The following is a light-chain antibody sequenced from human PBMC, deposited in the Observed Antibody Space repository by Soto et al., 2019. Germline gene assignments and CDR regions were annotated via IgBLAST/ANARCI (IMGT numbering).Light chain of an antibody. CDR1: SSDIGSYDF. J-gene: IGLJ1*01. CDR3: SSHGGSNNPFV. Sequence: QSALTQPPSASGSPGQSVTISCTGTSSDIGSYDFVSWYQQHPGKAPKLIIYDLTKRPSWVPDRFSASKSCNTASITVSGLHADDEADYYCSSHGGSNNPFVVGTGTKVTVL. CDR2: DLT. V-gene: IGLV2-8*01.